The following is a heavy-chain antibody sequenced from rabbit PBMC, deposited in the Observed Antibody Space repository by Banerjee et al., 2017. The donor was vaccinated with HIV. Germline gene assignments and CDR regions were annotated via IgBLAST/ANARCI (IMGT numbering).Heavy chain of an antibody. D-gene: IGHD4-1*01. V-gene: IGHV1S43*01. J-gene: IGHJ4*01. CDR3: ARDLAGVVGWNFGL. Sequence: RQAPGKGLEWIACINSNTGNTYYASWVNGRFTISSHNAQNTVDLQMNSLTAADTATYFCARDLAGVVGWNFGLWGPGTLVTVS. CDR2: INSNTGNT.